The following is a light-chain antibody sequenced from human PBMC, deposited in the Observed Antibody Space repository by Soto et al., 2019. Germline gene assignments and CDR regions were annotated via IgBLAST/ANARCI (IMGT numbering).Light chain of an antibody. V-gene: IGKV3-15*01. CDR2: GAS. CDR1: QSVSSN. J-gene: IGKJ1*01. Sequence: EFVLTQSPGTLSLSPGERATLSCRASQSVSSNLAWYQQKPGQAPRLLIFGASTRATGIPARFSGSGSGTEFTLTISSLQSEDFAVYYCQQYYSWPRTFGQGTKVDI. CDR3: QQYYSWPRT.